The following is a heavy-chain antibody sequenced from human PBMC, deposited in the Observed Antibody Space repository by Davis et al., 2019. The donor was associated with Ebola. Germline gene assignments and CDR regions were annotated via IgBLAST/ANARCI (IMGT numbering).Heavy chain of an antibody. CDR3: ARAIGNYGGWFDP. CDR2: IYYSGST. CDR1: GGSINYYY. Sequence: SETLSLTCTVSGGSINYYYWSWIRQPPGKGLEWIGYIYYSGSTNYSPPLKSRLTISVDTSKNQFSLKLSSVTAADTAVYYCARAIGNYGGWFDPWGQGTLVTVSS. V-gene: IGHV4-59*01. D-gene: IGHD4-11*01. J-gene: IGHJ5*02.